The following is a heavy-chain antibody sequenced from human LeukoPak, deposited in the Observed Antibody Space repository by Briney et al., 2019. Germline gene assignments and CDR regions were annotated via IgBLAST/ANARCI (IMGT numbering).Heavy chain of an antibody. Sequence: GGSLRLSCAASGFTFSAFAMSWVRQAPGKGLEWVSAVSGSGRSTFFADSLKGRFTISRDNSKNTLYLQMNSLRAEDTAPYYCAKATNWNDRHNYNYYYGMDVWGQGTTVXXXS. V-gene: IGHV3-23*01. CDR1: GFTFSAFA. CDR3: AKATNWNDRHNYNYYYGMDV. J-gene: IGHJ6*02. CDR2: VSGSGRST. D-gene: IGHD1-20*01.